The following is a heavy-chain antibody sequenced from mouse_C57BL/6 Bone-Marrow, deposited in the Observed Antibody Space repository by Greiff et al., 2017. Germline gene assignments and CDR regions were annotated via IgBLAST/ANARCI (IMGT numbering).Heavy chain of an antibody. D-gene: IGHD1-1*01. V-gene: IGHV1-64*01. CDR1: GYTFTSYW. CDR2: IHPNSGST. Sequence: QVQLQQPGAELVKPGASVKLSCKASGYTFTSYWMHWVKQRPGQGLEWIGMIHPNSGSTKYNEKFKSKATLTVDKSSSTAYMQLSSLTSEDSAVYYCARRRYYGSYWYFDVWGTGTTVTVSS. CDR3: ARRRYYGSYWYFDV. J-gene: IGHJ1*03.